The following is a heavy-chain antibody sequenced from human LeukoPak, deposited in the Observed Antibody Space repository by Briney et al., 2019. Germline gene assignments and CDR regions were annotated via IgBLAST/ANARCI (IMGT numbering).Heavy chain of an antibody. CDR1: DDSLSSGTYY. Sequence: SQTLSLTCTVSDDSLSSGTYYWNWIRLYPGKGLEWIGCIHYTGSIYYNPSLKSRVTISVDTSKNQFSLNVNSVTAADTAVYYCARGVDRTKIYSWGQGTLVTDSS. J-gene: IGHJ4*02. CDR3: ARGVDRTKIYS. D-gene: IGHD5-12*01. CDR2: IHYTGSI. V-gene: IGHV4-31*03.